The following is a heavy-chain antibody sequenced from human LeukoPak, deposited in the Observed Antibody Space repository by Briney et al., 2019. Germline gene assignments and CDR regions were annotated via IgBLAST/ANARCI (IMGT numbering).Heavy chain of an antibody. CDR1: GGSISNY. J-gene: IGHJ4*02. V-gene: IGHV4-59*08. CDR2: IYYSGST. D-gene: IGHD1-26*01. CDR3: ARHLYSGSYPGYFDY. Sequence: SETLSLTCTVSGGSISNYWSWIRRPPGKGLEWIGYIYYSGSTNYNPSLKSRVTISVDTSKNQFSLKLSSVTAADTAVYYCARHLYSGSYPGYFDYWGQGTLVTVSS.